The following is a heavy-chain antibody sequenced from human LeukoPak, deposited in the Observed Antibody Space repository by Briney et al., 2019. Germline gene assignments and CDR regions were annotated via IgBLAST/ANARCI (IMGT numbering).Heavy chain of an antibody. CDR3: ARDRTKTEHYDFWSGYWGYGDYYYYMDV. D-gene: IGHD3-3*01. Sequence: QSGGSLRLSCAASGFTFSRYGMYWVRQAPGKGLEWVALISYDKSHRYYADSVKGRFTISRDNAKNSLYLQMNSLRAEDTAVYYCARDRTKTEHYDFWSGYWGYGDYYYYMDVWGKGTTVTVSS. J-gene: IGHJ6*03. CDR2: ISYDKSHR. V-gene: IGHV3-30*03. CDR1: GFTFSRYG.